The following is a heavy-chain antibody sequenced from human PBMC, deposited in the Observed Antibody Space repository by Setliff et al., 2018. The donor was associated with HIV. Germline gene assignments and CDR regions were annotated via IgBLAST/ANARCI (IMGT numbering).Heavy chain of an antibody. J-gene: IGHJ4*02. CDR3: AREHDTLTGYSFDY. Sequence: ASVKVSCKAFGYTFTGYYMHWVRQAPGQGLEWMGWINPKSGATNYTQKFQGRVTITRDTSASTAYMELSSLRSEDTAVYYCAREHDTLTGYSFDYWGQGTLVTLSS. CDR2: INPKSGAT. D-gene: IGHD3-9*01. V-gene: IGHV1-2*02. CDR1: GYTFTGYY.